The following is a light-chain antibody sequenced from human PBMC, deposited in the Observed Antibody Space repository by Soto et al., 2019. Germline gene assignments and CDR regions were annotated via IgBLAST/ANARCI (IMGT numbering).Light chain of an antibody. Sequence: DIQMTQSPSSLSASVGDRVTITCRASQTISSYLNWYQQKPGKAPNLLIYAASSLQGGVPSRFSGSGSGTDFTLTISSLQPEDFATYYCQQSYSTPFTFGQGTRLEI. CDR1: QTISSY. J-gene: IGKJ5*01. V-gene: IGKV1-39*01. CDR3: QQSYSTPFT. CDR2: AAS.